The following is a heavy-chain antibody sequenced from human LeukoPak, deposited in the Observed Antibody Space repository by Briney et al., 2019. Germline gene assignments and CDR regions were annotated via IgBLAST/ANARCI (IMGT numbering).Heavy chain of an antibody. J-gene: IGHJ4*02. CDR2: ISAYNGNT. CDR3: ARALTMYSSGWYTGFYFDY. V-gene: IGHV1-18*01. Sequence: ASVKVSCKASGYTFTSYGISWVRQAPGQGLEWMGWISAYNGNTNYAQKLQGRVTMTTDTCTSTAYMELRSLRSDDTAVYYCARALTMYSSGWYTGFYFDYWGQGTLVTVSS. CDR1: GYTFTSYG. D-gene: IGHD6-19*01.